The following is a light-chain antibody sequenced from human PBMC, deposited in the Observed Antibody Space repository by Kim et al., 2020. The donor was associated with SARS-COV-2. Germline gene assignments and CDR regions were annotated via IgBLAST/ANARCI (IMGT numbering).Light chain of an antibody. J-gene: IGKJ2*01. V-gene: IGKV3-11*01. CDR3: EKRSNWTPRYT. CDR2: DAS. Sequence: EIVLTQSPATLSLSPGERATLSCRASQSVSSYLAWYQQKPGQAPRLLIYDASNRATGIPARFSGSGSGTDFTLTISRLEPEDFAVYYCEKRSNWTPRYTFGQGTKLEI. CDR1: QSVSSY.